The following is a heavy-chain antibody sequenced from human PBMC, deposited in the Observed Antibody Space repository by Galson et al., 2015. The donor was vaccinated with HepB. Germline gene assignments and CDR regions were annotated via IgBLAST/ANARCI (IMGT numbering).Heavy chain of an antibody. CDR1: GFTFTSYG. CDR3: ASPYGDYVGY. J-gene: IGHJ4*02. D-gene: IGHD4-17*01. CDR2: ISYDGGNK. Sequence: SLRLSCVASGFTFTSYGMHWVRQAPGKGLEWVAVISYDGGNKYYADSVKGRFTISRDNPKNTLYLQMNSLRAEDTAVYYCASPYGDYVGYWGQGTLVTVSS. V-gene: IGHV3-30*03.